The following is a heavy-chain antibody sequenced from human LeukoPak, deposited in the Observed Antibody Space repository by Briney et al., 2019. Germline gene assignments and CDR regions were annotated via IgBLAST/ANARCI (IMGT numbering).Heavy chain of an antibody. CDR1: GFTFSYA. CDR2: ISYDGSNK. V-gene: IGHV3-30*01. CDR3: ARDSPSRDSSDYMDV. Sequence: GRSLRLSCAASGFTFSYAMHWVRQAPGKELEWVAVISYDGSNKYYADSVKGRFSISRDNSKNTLYLQMNSLRAEDTAAYYCARDSPSRDSSDYMDVWGKGTTVTVSS. D-gene: IGHD6-6*01. J-gene: IGHJ6*03.